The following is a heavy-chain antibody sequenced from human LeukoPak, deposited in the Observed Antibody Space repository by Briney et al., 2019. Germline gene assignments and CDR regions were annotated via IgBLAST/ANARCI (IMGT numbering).Heavy chain of an antibody. CDR2: ISSSGSTI. D-gene: IGHD6-19*01. J-gene: IGHJ4*02. CDR3: ASSGMAVAYYFDY. CDR1: GFTFSSYS. V-gene: IGHV3-48*04. Sequence: GGSLRLSCAASGFTFSSYSMNWVRQAPGKGLEWVSYISSSGSTIDYADSVKGRFTISRDNAKNSLYLQMNSLRAEDTAVYYCASSGMAVAYYFDYWGQGTLVTVSS.